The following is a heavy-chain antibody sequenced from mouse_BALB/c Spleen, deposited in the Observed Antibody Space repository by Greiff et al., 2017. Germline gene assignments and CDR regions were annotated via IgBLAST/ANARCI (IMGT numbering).Heavy chain of an antibody. CDR3: TRWDGYYGFAY. J-gene: IGHJ3*01. CDR2: IYPGSGST. Sequence: LQQPGSELVRPGASVKLSCKASGYTFTSYWMHWVKQRHGQGLEWIGNIYPGSGSTNYDEKFKSKGTLTVDTSSSTAYMHLSSLTSEDSAVYYCTRWDGYYGFAYWGQGTLVTVSA. D-gene: IGHD2-3*01. V-gene: IGHV1S22*01. CDR1: GYTFTSYW.